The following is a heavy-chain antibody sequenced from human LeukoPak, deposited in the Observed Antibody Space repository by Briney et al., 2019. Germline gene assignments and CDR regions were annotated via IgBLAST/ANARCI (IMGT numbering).Heavy chain of an antibody. Sequence: RPGGSLRLSCAASGFTFDDYGMSWVRQAPGKGLEWVSGINWSGGSTGYADSVKGRFTISRDNAKNSLYLQMNSLRAEDTALYYCARDPGFLDWFPDYFDYWGQGTLVTVSS. J-gene: IGHJ4*02. CDR1: GFTFDDYG. V-gene: IGHV3-20*04. CDR3: ARDPGFLDWFPDYFDY. D-gene: IGHD3-3*01. CDR2: INWSGGST.